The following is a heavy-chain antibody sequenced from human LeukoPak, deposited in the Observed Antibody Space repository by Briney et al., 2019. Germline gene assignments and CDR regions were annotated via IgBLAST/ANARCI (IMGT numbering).Heavy chain of an antibody. CDR2: INHSGST. J-gene: IGHJ6*04. Sequence: SETLSLTCAVYGGSVSGYYWSWIRQPPGKGLEWIGEINHSGSTNYNPSLKSRVTISVDTSKNQFSLKLSSVTAADTAEYYCAGGGYIAAAGTSSEYYYYGMDVWGKGTTVTVSS. CDR1: GGSVSGYY. CDR3: AGGGYIAAAGTSSEYYYYGMDV. V-gene: IGHV4-34*01. D-gene: IGHD6-13*01.